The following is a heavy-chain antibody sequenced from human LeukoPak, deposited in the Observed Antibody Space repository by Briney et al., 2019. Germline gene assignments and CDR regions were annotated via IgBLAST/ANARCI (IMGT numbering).Heavy chain of an antibody. J-gene: IGHJ4*02. D-gene: IGHD3-3*01. CDR3: GRDQGITIFGVVLYYFDY. Sequence: GGSLRLSCAASGFTLSSYWMSWVRQAPGKGLEWVANIKQDGSEKYYVDSVKGRFTISRDNAKNSLYLQMNSRSAEDTAVYYCGRDQGITIFGVVLYYFDYWGQGTLVTVSS. CDR1: GFTLSSYW. CDR2: IKQDGSEK. V-gene: IGHV3-7*01.